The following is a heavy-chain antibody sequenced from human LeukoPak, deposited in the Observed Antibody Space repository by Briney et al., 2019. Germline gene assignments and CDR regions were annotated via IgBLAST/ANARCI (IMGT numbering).Heavy chain of an antibody. V-gene: IGHV1-2*02. CDR2: IHPNSGVT. CDR3: ARHHCGGGGSCYPIEY. J-gene: IGHJ4*02. CDR1: PYPFTHIY. D-gene: IGHD2-15*01. Sequence: ASLKLSCKASPYPFTHIYLNLLPLAPGQGLEWMAWIHPNSGVTKYAQNFQGRVTVTRDTSISTLYMELTRLTSDDTAVYYCARHHCGGGGSCYPIEYWGQGTLVTVSS.